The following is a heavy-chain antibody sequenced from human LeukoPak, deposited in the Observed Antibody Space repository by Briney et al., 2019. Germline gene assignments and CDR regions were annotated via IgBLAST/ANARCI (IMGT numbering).Heavy chain of an antibody. Sequence: SGGSLRLSCAASGFTFDEYPMHWVRQAPGKGLEWVSLISWDGGSSYYADSVKGRFTISRDNSKNTLYLQMNSLRAEDTAVYYCAKDLNGDDYWGQGTLVTVSS. CDR1: GFTFDEYP. V-gene: IGHV3-43D*03. CDR3: AKDLNGDDY. J-gene: IGHJ4*02. CDR2: ISWDGGSS.